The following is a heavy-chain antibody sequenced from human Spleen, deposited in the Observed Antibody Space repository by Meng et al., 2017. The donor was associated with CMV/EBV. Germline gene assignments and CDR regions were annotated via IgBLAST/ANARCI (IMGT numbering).Heavy chain of an antibody. CDR3: ARPYCHGGSCYSHLDF. CDR2: INPKSGGT. D-gene: IGHD2-15*01. J-gene: IGHJ4*02. V-gene: IGHV1-2*02. CDR1: YTFTDYY. Sequence: YTFTDYYMHWVRQAPGQGLEWMGWINPKSGGTKYAQKFQGRVTMTSDTPISTAYMELSRLRSDDTAVYYCARPYCHGGSCYSHLDFWGQGTLVTVSS.